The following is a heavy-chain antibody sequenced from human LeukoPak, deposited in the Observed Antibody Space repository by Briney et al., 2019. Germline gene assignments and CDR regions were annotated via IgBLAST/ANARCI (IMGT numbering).Heavy chain of an antibody. J-gene: IGHJ4*02. CDR3: ARVNYGPVDY. Sequence: SETLSLTCTGSGGSISSYYWSWIRQPPGKGLEWIGYIYYSGSTNYNPSLKSRVTISVDTSKNQFSLKLSSVTAADTAMYYCARVNYGPVDYWGQGTLVTVSS. CDR1: GGSISSYY. V-gene: IGHV4-59*01. D-gene: IGHD3-10*01. CDR2: IYYSGST.